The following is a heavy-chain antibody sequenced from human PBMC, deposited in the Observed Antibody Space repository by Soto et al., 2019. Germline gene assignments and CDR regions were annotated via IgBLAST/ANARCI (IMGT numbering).Heavy chain of an antibody. V-gene: IGHV3-33*01. J-gene: IGHJ5*01. D-gene: IGHD6-19*01. Sequence: GGSLRLSCAASGFTFSSYGMHWVRQAPGKGLEWVAVIWYDGSNKYYADSVKGRFTISRDNSKNTLYLQMNSLRAEDTAVYYCARVAVAGFFPLNWFDSWGQGTLVPVSS. CDR3: ARVAVAGFFPLNWFDS. CDR2: IWYDGSNK. CDR1: GFTFSSYG.